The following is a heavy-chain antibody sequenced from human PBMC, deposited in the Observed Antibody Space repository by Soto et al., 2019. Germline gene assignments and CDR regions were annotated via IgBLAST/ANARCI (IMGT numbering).Heavy chain of an antibody. V-gene: IGHV4-31*03. CDR2: ISYSGST. J-gene: IGHJ4*01. Sequence: QVQLQESGPGLVQPSQTLSITCTVSGGSISSGGYYWSCIRQHPGTGLEWIGHISYSGSTYYNTSLKSRVTISGATSMNQFSLIGNAVTAADTAVYYCARGVLHWCQGTLVTVSS. CDR1: GGSISSGGYY. CDR3: ARGVLH.